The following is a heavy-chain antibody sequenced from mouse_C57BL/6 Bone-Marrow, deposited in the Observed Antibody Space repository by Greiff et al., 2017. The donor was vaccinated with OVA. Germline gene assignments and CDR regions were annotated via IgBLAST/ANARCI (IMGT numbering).Heavy chain of an antibody. Sequence: EVQLQQSGPELVKPGASVKISCKASGYTFTDYYMNWVKQSHGQSLEWIGDINPNNGGTSYNQKFKGKATLTVDKSSSTAYMELRSLTSEDSAVYYGARRFGITTVLNFDYWGQGTTLTVSS. CDR3: ARRFGITTVLNFDY. V-gene: IGHV1-26*01. CDR2: INPNNGGT. CDR1: GYTFTDYY. J-gene: IGHJ2*01. D-gene: IGHD1-1*01.